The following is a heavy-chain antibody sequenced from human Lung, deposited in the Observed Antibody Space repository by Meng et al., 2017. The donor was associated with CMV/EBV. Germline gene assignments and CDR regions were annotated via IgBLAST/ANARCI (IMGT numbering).Heavy chain of an antibody. CDR1: GGSISSSNW. D-gene: IGHD2-21*02. V-gene: IGHV4-4*02. J-gene: IGHJ4*02. CDR2: IYHSGST. Sequence: VQLHDPVHGLGNPSGTLSLTWAGSGGSISSSNWWSWVRQPPGKGLEWIGEIYHSGSTNYNPSLKSRVTISVDKSKNQFSLKLSSVTAADTAVYYCARVVTALWGYYFDYWGQGTLVTVSS. CDR3: ARVVTALWGYYFDY.